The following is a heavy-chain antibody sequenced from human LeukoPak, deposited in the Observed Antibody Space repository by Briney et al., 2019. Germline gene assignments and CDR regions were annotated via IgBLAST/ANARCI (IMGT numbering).Heavy chain of an antibody. Sequence: SETLSLTCAVYGGSFSGYYWSWIRQPPGKGLEWIGEINHSGSTNYNPSLKSRVTISVDTSKNQFSLKLSSVTAEDTAVYYCARDESSGLYYFDYWGQGTLVTVSS. V-gene: IGHV4-34*01. CDR2: INHSGST. CDR3: ARDESSGLYYFDY. CDR1: GGSFSGYY. D-gene: IGHD6-19*01. J-gene: IGHJ4*02.